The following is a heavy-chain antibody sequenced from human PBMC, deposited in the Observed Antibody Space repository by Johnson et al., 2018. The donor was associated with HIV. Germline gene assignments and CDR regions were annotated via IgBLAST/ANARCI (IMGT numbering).Heavy chain of an antibody. CDR2: INSDGSST. CDR3: TRRSPYDAFDI. J-gene: IGHJ3*02. V-gene: IGHV3-74*02. Sequence: VQLVESGGGLVQPGGSLRLSCAASGFTFSSYWMHWVRQAPGKGLVWVSRINSDGSSTSYADSVKGRSTISRDNSKNTLYLQMNSLRAEDTAVYYCTRRSPYDAFDIWGQGTMVTVSS. CDR1: GFTFSSYW.